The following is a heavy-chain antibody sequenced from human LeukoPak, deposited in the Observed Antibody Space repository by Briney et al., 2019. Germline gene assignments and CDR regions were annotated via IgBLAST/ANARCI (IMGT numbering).Heavy chain of an antibody. CDR3: AREYSPFDY. J-gene: IGHJ4*02. D-gene: IGHD2-21*01. CDR1: GGSISDYY. V-gene: IGHV4-59*01. CDR2: ISYSGST. Sequence: SETLSLTCTVSGGSISDYYWHWIRQPPRKGLEWIGFISYSGSTNYNPSLKSRVTISIDPSKNQFSLKLSSVTAADTAVYYCAREYSPFDYWGQGPLVTVSS.